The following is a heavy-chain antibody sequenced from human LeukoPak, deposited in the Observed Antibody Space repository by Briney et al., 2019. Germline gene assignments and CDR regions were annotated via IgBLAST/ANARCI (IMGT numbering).Heavy chain of an antibody. Sequence: SETLSLTCAVNGGSFSGYYWSWIRQPPGKGLEWIGEINHSGSTNYNPSLKSRVTISVDTSKNQFSLKLSSVTAADTAVYYCARVTTVAPEAFDIWGQGTMVTVSS. CDR1: GGSFSGYY. J-gene: IGHJ3*02. V-gene: IGHV4-34*01. CDR3: ARVTTVAPEAFDI. D-gene: IGHD4-23*01. CDR2: INHSGST.